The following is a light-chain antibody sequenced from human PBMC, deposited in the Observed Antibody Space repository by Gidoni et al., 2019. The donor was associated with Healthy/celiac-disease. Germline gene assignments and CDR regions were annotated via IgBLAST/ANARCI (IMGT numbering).Light chain of an antibody. CDR1: QSLLHSNVYSY. CDR3: MQAIQTPLT. J-gene: IGKJ4*01. V-gene: IGKV2-28*01. Sequence: EIVMTQSPPSFPVTPEKPASIACRSSQSLLHSNVYSYLDWYLQKPGQSPQLLIYLGSNRASGVPDRFSGSGSGTDFTLKISRVEAEDVGVYYCMQAIQTPLTFGGXTKVEIK. CDR2: LGS.